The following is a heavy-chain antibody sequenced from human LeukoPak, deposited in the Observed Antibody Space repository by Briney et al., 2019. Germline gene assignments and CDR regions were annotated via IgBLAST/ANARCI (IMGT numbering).Heavy chain of an antibody. D-gene: IGHD6-13*01. Sequence: SETLSLTCTVSGGSISSYYWSWIRQPPGKGLEWIGYIYYSGSTNYNPSLKSRVTISVDTSKNQFSLKLSSVTAADTAVYYCAREPIAAAPPTNWGQGTLVTVSS. CDR3: AREPIAAAPPTN. V-gene: IGHV4-59*01. CDR2: IYYSGST. J-gene: IGHJ4*02. CDR1: GGSISSYY.